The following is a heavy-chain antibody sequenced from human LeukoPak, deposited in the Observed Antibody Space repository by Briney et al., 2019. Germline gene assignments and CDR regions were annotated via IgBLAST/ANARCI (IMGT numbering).Heavy chain of an antibody. CDR1: GVRFSNYA. J-gene: IGHJ6*02. Sequence: GGSLRLSCAVSGVRFSNYAMTWVRQAPGKGLEWVSTISASGSNTYYADSVKGRFTISRDNAKNSLYLQMNSLRAEDTAVYYCARDYATIFGVVIYYYGMDVWGQGTTVTVSS. CDR2: ISASGSNT. V-gene: IGHV3-21*01. CDR3: ARDYATIFGVVIYYYGMDV. D-gene: IGHD3-3*01.